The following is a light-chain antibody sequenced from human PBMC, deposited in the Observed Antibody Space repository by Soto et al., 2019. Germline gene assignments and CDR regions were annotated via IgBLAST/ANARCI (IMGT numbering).Light chain of an antibody. J-gene: IGKJ1*01. CDR2: GAS. CDR3: QQYNNWPLT. V-gene: IGKV3-15*01. Sequence: EIVMTQSPTTLSVSPGERATLSCRASHRISSNLAWYQQKPGQAPRLLIYGASTRATGIPARFSGSGSWTEFTLTISSLQSEDFAVYYCQQYNNWPLTFGQWTKVEIK. CDR1: HRISSN.